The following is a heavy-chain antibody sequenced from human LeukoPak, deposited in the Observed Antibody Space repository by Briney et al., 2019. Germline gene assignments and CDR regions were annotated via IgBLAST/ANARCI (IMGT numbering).Heavy chain of an antibody. CDR3: ARESVDTATPFDY. CDR2: IIPIFGTA. V-gene: IGHV1-69*06. J-gene: IGHJ4*02. CDR1: GGTFSSYA. Sequence: SVKVSCKASGGTFSSYAISWVRQAPGQGLEWMGGIIPIFGTANYAQKFQGRVTITADKSTSAAYMELSSLRSEDTAVYYCARESVDTATPFDYWGQGTLVTVSS. D-gene: IGHD5-18*01.